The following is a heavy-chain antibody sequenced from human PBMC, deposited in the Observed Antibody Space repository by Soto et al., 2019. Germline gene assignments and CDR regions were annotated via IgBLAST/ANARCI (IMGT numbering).Heavy chain of an antibody. D-gene: IGHD2-2*01. V-gene: IGHV3-23*01. CDR2: ISGSGGST. J-gene: IGHJ3*02. Sequence: GGSLRLSCAASGFTFSSYAMSWVRQAPGKGLEWVSAISGSGGSTYLADSVKVRFTISRDNSKNTLYLQMNSPRSEDTAVYYCAPELGRGILVVPETSDIWGQGTRVTVSS. CDR1: GFTFSSYA. CDR3: APELGRGILVVPETSDI.